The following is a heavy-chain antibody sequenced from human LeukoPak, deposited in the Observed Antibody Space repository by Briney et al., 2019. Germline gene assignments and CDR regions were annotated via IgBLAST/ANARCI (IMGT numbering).Heavy chain of an antibody. D-gene: IGHD6-25*01. V-gene: IGHV3-21*01. J-gene: IGHJ4*02. Sequence: GGSLRLSCAASGFTFSSYSMNWVRQAPGKGLEWVSSISSSSSYIYYADSVKGRFTISRDNAKNSLYLQMNSLRAEDTAVYYCARALVEQRECYFDYWGQGTLVTVSS. CDR2: ISSSSSYI. CDR1: GFTFSSYS. CDR3: ARALVEQRECYFDY.